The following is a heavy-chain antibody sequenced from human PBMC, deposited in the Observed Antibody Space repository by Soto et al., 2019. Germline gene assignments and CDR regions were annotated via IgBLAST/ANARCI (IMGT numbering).Heavy chain of an antibody. J-gene: IGHJ6*02. D-gene: IGHD6-6*01. Sequence: SVKVSCKASGGTFSSYAISWVRQAPGQGLEWMGGIIPIFGTANYAQKFQGRVTITADESTSTAYMELSSLRSEDTAVYYCARRAVIYSSSLRRTYYYGMDVWGQGTTVTVSS. V-gene: IGHV1-69*13. CDR2: IIPIFGTA. CDR1: GGTFSSYA. CDR3: ARRAVIYSSSLRRTYYYGMDV.